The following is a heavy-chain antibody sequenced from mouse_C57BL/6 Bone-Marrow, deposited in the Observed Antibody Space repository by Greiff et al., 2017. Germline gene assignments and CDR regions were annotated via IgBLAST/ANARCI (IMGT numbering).Heavy chain of an antibody. D-gene: IGHD1-1*01. J-gene: IGHJ2*01. CDR3: ARGILRSYFDY. CDR1: GYTFTSYW. Sequence: VQLQQPGAELVRPGSSVKLSCKASGYTFTSYWMHWVKQRPIQGLEWIGNIDPSDSDTHYNQKFKDKATLTVDKSSSTAYMQLSSLTSEDSAVYYCARGILRSYFDYWGQGTTLTVSS. CDR2: IDPSDSDT. V-gene: IGHV1-52*01.